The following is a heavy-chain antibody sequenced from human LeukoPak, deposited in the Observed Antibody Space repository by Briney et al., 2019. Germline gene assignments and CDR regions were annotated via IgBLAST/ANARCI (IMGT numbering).Heavy chain of an antibody. CDR1: GFTFSRFG. Sequence: GGSLRLSCEASGFTFSRFGMHWVRQAPGKGLEWVAIIWYDGSKYFYADSVKGRFSISRDNSKNTLYLQMNSLRAEDTAVYSCARDNSGSLDYWGQGTLVTVSS. V-gene: IGHV3-33*01. CDR2: IWYDGSKY. J-gene: IGHJ4*02. D-gene: IGHD1-26*01. CDR3: ARDNSGSLDY.